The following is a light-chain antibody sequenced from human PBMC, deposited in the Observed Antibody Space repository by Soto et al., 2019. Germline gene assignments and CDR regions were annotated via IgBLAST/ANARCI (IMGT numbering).Light chain of an antibody. V-gene: IGKV3-11*01. CDR2: DAS. Sequence: EIVLTQSPATLSLSPGERATLSCRASQSLSSYLAWYQQKRGQAPRLLIYDASKRATGIPARFSGSGSGTDFTLSISSLEPEDFADYSCQQRGDWPLTFGGGTKVEIQ. J-gene: IGKJ4*02. CDR1: QSLSSY. CDR3: QQRGDWPLT.